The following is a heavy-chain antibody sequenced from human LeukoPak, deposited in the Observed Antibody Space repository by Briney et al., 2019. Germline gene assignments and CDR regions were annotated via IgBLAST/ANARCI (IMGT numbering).Heavy chain of an antibody. Sequence: GASVKVSCKASGYTFTSYDINWVRQATGQGLEWMGWMNPNSGNTGYPQKFQGRVTMTRNTSISTAYMELSSLRSEDTAVYYCARVESRKRITIFGVVTPPVYYYYYMDVWGKGTTVTVSS. J-gene: IGHJ6*03. CDR3: ARVESRKRITIFGVVTPPVYYYYYMDV. V-gene: IGHV1-8*01. D-gene: IGHD3-3*01. CDR2: MNPNSGNT. CDR1: GYTFTSYD.